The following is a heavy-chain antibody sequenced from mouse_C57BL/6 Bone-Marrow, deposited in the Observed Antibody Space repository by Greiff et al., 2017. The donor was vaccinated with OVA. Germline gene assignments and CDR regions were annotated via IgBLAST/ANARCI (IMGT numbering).Heavy chain of an antibody. CDR3: ARETYYGYDSAY. CDR1: GYTFTSYW. Sequence: VQLQQSGAELVKPGASVKLSCKASGYTFTSYWMQWVKQRPGQGLEWIGEIDPSDSYTNYNQKFKGKATLTVDTSSSPAYMQLSSLTSEDSAVYYCARETYYGYDSAYWGQGTLVTVSA. D-gene: IGHD2-9*01. J-gene: IGHJ3*01. V-gene: IGHV1-50*01. CDR2: IDPSDSYT.